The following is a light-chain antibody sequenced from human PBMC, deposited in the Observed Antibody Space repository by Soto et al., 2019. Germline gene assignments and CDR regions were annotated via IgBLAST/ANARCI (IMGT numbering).Light chain of an antibody. CDR1: QSISTW. Sequence: DIPMTQSPSTLSASVGDRVTITCRSSQSISTWLAWYQQKPGKAPKLLIYDASSLESGVPSRFSGSVSGTEFTLTISRLQPDDFATYYCQQYKSYSTFGQGTKVEIK. V-gene: IGKV1-5*01. J-gene: IGKJ1*01. CDR2: DAS. CDR3: QQYKSYST.